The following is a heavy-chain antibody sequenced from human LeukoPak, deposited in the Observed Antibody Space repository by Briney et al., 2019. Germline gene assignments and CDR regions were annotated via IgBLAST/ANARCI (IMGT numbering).Heavy chain of an antibody. J-gene: IGHJ5*02. V-gene: IGHV4-31*03. CDR1: GGSISSGGYY. D-gene: IGHD2-2*01. CDR3: ARATIVVVPAAIGWFDP. CDR2: IYYSGST. Sequence: SQTLSLTCTVSGGSISSGGYYWSWIRQHPGKGLEWIGYIYYSGSTYYNPSLKSRVTISVDTSKNQFSLKLSSVTAADTAVYYCARATIVVVPAAIGWFDPWGQGTLVTVSS.